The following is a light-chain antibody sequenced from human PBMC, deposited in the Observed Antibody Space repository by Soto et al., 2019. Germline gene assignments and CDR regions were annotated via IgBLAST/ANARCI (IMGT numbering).Light chain of an antibody. CDR1: SSNIGAGYD. CDR3: QSYDRSLSGLV. CDR2: GNS. V-gene: IGLV1-40*01. Sequence: QPVLTQPPSVSGAPGQRVTISCTESSSNIGAGYDVHWYQQLPGTAPKLLIYGNSNRPSGVPDRFSGSKSGTSASLAITGLQAEDEAYYYCQSYDRSLSGLVFGGGTKLTVL. J-gene: IGLJ3*02.